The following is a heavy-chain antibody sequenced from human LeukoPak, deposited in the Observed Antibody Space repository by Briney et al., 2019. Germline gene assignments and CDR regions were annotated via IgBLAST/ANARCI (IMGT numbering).Heavy chain of an antibody. D-gene: IGHD3-22*01. J-gene: IGHJ4*02. CDR3: ARDSSGFPRDASDY. CDR2: ISDYNGHT. CDR1: GYTFTSYG. V-gene: IGHV1-18*01. Sequence: GASVKLSCKASGYTFTSYGINWVRQAPGHGLEWMGWISDYNGHTNYAQKLQGRVTMTTDTSTSTAHMELRSLRSDDTAVYFCARDSSGFPRDASDYWGQGTLVTVSS.